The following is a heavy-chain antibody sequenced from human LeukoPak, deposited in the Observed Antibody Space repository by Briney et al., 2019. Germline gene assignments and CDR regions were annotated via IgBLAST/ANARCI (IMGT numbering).Heavy chain of an antibody. CDR1: GYTFTSYY. V-gene: IGHV1-46*01. CDR3: ARDLDYYDSSGYYFDY. CDR2: INPSGGST. D-gene: IGHD3-22*01. Sequence: ASVKVSCKASGYTFTSYYMHRVRQAPGQGLEWMGIINPSGGSTSYAQKFQGRVTMTRDMSTSTVYMELSSLRSEDTAVYYCARDLDYYDSSGYYFDYWGQGTLVTVSS. J-gene: IGHJ4*02.